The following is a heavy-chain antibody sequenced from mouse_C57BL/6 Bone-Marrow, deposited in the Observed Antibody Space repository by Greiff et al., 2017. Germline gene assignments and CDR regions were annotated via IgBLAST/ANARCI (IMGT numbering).Heavy chain of an antibody. D-gene: IGHD1-1*02. V-gene: IGHV1-9*01. J-gene: IGHJ4*01. Sequence: QVQLQQPGAELVRPGTSVKMSCKASGYTFTGYWIEWVKQRPGHGLEWIGEILPGSGSTNYNEKFKGKATFTADTSSNTAYMQLSSLTTEDSAIYYCARAGSYGYAMDYWGQGTSVTVSS. CDR1: GYTFTGYW. CDR3: ARAGSYGYAMDY. CDR2: ILPGSGST.